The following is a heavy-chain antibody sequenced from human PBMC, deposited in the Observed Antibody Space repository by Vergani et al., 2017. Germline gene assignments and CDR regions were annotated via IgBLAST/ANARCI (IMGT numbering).Heavy chain of an antibody. CDR3: ASALDAGGKTNYYYYYMDV. CDR1: GGTFSSYA. CDR2: IIPIFGTA. Sequence: QVQLVQSGAEVKKPGSSVKVSCKASGGTFSSYAISWVRQAPGQGLEWMGGIIPIFGTANYAQKFQGRVTITADESTSTAYMELSSLRSEDTAVYYCASALDAGGKTNYYYYYMDVWGKGTTVTVSS. D-gene: IGHD4-23*01. J-gene: IGHJ6*03. V-gene: IGHV1-69*01.